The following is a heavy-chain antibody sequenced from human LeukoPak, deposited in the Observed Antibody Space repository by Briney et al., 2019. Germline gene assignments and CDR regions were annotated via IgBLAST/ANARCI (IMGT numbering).Heavy chain of an antibody. CDR1: GFTFDDYA. Sequence: GGSLRLSCAASGFTFDDYAMHWVRQAPGKGLEWVSGISWNSGSIGYADSVKGRFTISRDNAKNSLSLQMNSLRAEDTALYYCAKDILYSGSLDSYFDYWGQGTLVTVSS. J-gene: IGHJ4*02. V-gene: IGHV3-9*01. CDR3: AKDILYSGSLDSYFDY. D-gene: IGHD1-26*01. CDR2: ISWNSGSI.